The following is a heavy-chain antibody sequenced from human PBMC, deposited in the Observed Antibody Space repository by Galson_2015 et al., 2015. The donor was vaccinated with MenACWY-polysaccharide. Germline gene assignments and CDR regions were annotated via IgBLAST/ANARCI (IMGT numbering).Heavy chain of an antibody. Sequence: SLRLSCAASGFTLSGYWMNWVRQAPGKGLEWAANIKQDGSEKYYVDSVKGRLTISRDNAKNSLYLQMNSLRAEDTAVYYCARDSAPGYWGQGTLVTVSS. J-gene: IGHJ4*02. CDR1: GFTLSGYW. CDR3: ARDSAPGY. CDR2: IKQDGSEK. V-gene: IGHV3-7*01. D-gene: IGHD3-10*01.